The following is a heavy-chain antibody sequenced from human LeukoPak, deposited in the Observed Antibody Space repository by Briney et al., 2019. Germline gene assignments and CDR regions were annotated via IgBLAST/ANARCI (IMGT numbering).Heavy chain of an antibody. V-gene: IGHV4-4*07. CDR1: GDSISPYY. J-gene: IGHJ4*02. Sequence: PSETLSLTCIVSGDSISPYYWSWIQQSAEKGLQWIGRVSAGGTTDYNPSLKSRVTMSVDTSKTQFSLKMTSVTAADTAVYYCSRGGGQWLIPDFDYWGQGLLVIVSS. CDR2: VSAGGTT. D-gene: IGHD6-19*01. CDR3: SRGGGQWLIPDFDY.